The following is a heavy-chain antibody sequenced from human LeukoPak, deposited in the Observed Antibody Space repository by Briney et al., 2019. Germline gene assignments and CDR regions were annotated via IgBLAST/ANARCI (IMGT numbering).Heavy chain of an antibody. Sequence: PGGSLSLSCAASGFTFNDYEMTWVRQAPGKGLEWISYISSSGSITSHADSVKGRFTISRDNAKNSLYLQMNSLRAEDTAVYYCATYLTVTLDYWGQGTLVTVSS. V-gene: IGHV3-48*03. CDR3: ATYLTVTLDY. CDR2: ISSSGSIT. J-gene: IGHJ4*02. CDR1: GFTFNDYE. D-gene: IGHD4-17*01.